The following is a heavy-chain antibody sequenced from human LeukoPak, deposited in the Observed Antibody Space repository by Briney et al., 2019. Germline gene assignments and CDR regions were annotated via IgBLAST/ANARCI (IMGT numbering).Heavy chain of an antibody. CDR3: ARGVRSSGWYSDY. D-gene: IGHD6-19*01. J-gene: IGHJ4*02. Sequence: NPSLKSRVTISVDTSRNQFSLKLSSVTAADTAVYYCARGVRSSGWYSDYWGQGTLVTVSS. V-gene: IGHV4-59*09.